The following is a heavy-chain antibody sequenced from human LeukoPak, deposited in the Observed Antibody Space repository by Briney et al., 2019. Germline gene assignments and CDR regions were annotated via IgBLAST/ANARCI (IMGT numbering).Heavy chain of an antibody. D-gene: IGHD2-2*01. Sequence: SETLSLTCAVYGGSFSGYYWSWIREPPGKGLEWIGEINHSGSTNYNPSLKSRVTISVDTSKNQFSLKLSSVTAADTAVYYCARGRYCSSTSCYDYQHWGQGTLVTVSS. CDR1: GGSFSGYY. J-gene: IGHJ1*01. CDR2: INHSGST. CDR3: ARGRYCSSTSCYDYQH. V-gene: IGHV4-34*01.